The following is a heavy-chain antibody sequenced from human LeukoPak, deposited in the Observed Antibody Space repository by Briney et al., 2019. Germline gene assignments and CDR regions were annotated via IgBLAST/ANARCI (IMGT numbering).Heavy chain of an antibody. CDR1: GGSFSGYY. CDR2: INHSGST. D-gene: IGHD6-19*01. J-gene: IGHJ4*02. CDR3: ARYRIGYSSGCLDY. V-gene: IGHV4-34*01. Sequence: SETLSLTCAVYGGSFSGYYWSWIRQPPGKGLEWIGEINHSGSTNYNPSLRSRVTISVDTSKNQFSLKLSSVTAADTAVYYCARYRIGYSSGCLDYWGQGTLVTVSS.